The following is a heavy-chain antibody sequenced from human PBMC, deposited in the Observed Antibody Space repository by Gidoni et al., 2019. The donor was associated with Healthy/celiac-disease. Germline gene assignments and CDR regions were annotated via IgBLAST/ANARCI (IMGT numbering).Heavy chain of an antibody. Sequence: QVQLQESGPGLVKPSQTLSLTCTVSGGSISIVSYYLLWPRQPAGKGLEWIGRIYTSGSTNYNPSLKSRVTISVDTSKNQFSLKLSSVTAADTAVYYCARDGPFITMVRGVIISLDAFDIWGQGTMVTVSS. CDR2: IYTSGST. J-gene: IGHJ3*02. V-gene: IGHV4-61*02. CDR1: GGSISIVSYY. D-gene: IGHD3-10*01. CDR3: ARDGPFITMVRGVIISLDAFDI.